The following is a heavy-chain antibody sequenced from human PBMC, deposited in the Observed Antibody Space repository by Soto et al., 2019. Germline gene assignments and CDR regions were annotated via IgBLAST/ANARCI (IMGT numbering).Heavy chain of an antibody. J-gene: IGHJ4*02. CDR1: GFTFSNSA. CDR2: IRDSDSGGST. Sequence: VSLRLSCAASGFTFSNSAMTWVRHAPAKGLEWVSTIRDSDSGGSTFYADSVKGRFTISRDDSKNTLYLQMSSPRAEDTAMYYCAKVRVGIDVDFDYWGQGALVTVSS. D-gene: IGHD2-21*01. V-gene: IGHV3-23*01. CDR3: AKVRVGIDVDFDY.